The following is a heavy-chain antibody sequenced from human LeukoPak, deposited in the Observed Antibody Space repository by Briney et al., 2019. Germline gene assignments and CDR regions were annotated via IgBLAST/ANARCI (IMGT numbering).Heavy chain of an antibody. D-gene: IGHD6-13*01. V-gene: IGHV4-30-4*08. CDR1: GGSISSGDYY. CDR3: ARAIAAAGTSFDY. CDR2: IYYSGST. Sequence: SQTLSLTCTVSGGSISSGDYYWSWIRQPPGKGLEWIGYIYYSGSTYYNPSLKSRVTISVDTSKNQFSLKLSSVTAADTAAYYCARAIAAAGTSFDYWGQGTLVTVSS. J-gene: IGHJ4*02.